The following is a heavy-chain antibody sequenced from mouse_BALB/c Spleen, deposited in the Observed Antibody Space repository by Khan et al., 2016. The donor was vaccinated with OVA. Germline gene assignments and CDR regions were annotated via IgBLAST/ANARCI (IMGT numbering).Heavy chain of an antibody. CDR3: ARDGYSPWFAY. J-gene: IGHJ3*01. Sequence: VQLQQSGAELVRPGALVKLSCKASGFNIKDYYMPWVKQRPEQGLVWIGRIDPDNGDTIYDPKFQGPASITSDTSSNTAYLQLSSLTSEDTAVYYCARDGYSPWFAYWGQGTLVTVSA. CDR2: IDPDNGDT. V-gene: IGHV14-1*02. D-gene: IGHD2-3*01. CDR1: GFNIKDYY.